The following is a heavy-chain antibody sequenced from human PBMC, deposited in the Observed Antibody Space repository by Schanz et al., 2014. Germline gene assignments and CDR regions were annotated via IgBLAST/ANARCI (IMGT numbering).Heavy chain of an antibody. V-gene: IGHV3-23*01. CDR1: GFTFSSYA. CDR2: MSGSGSTA. CDR3: ARSRGFDSIFDF. D-gene: IGHD5-12*01. Sequence: EVQLLESGGGLAQPGGSLRVSCAASGFTFSSYAMHWVRQAPGKGLEWVSGMSGSGSTADYADSVKGRFTISRDNSKNTLYLQMNSLRAEDTAVYYCARSRGFDSIFDFWGRGTLVTVSS. J-gene: IGHJ4*02.